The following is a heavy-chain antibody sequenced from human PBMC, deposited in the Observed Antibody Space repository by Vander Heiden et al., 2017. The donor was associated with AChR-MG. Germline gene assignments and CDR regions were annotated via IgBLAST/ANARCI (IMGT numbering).Heavy chain of an antibody. V-gene: IGHV2-26*02. CDR3: ARINGYPLWYFDL. J-gene: IGHJ2*01. CDR2: ILSNDET. D-gene: IGHD2-8*01. Sequence: QVTLKESGPVLVKPTETLTLPCTVSGFALRAHGLGVSWIRQPPGQALEWLANILSNDETSYNTSLQNRLAISKDTSKSQVVLTLTNVDPVDTATYFCARINGYPLWYFDLWGRGTLVTVSS. CDR1: GFALRAHGLG.